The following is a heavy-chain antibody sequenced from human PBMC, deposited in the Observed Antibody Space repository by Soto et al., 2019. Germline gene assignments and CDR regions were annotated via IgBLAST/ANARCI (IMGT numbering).Heavy chain of an antibody. D-gene: IGHD1-1*01. Sequence: SETLSLTCTFSVGSVSSSSYYCSWMRQPPGKGLEWIGYIYYSGTTDYNPSLKSRVTISLDTSKNQFSLKLSSVTAADTAVYYCARERTGDLTFFEYLGLGTLDNVSS. CDR1: VGSVSSSSYY. V-gene: IGHV4-61*01. CDR2: IYYSGTT. J-gene: IGHJ4*02. CDR3: ARERTGDLTFFEY.